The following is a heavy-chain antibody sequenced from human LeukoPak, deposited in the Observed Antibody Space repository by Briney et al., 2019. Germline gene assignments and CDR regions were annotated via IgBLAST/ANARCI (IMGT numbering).Heavy chain of an antibody. CDR3: AKASTVTTALDC. CDR1: GFTFSSYG. Sequence: PGGSLRLSCAASGFTFSSYGMHWVRQAPGKGLEWVAFISYDGSDSYYADSVRGRFTISRDNSKNTLYLQMNGLRAEDTAVYYCAKASTVTTALDCWGQGTLVAVSS. V-gene: IGHV3-30*18. J-gene: IGHJ4*02. D-gene: IGHD4-17*01. CDR2: ISYDGSDS.